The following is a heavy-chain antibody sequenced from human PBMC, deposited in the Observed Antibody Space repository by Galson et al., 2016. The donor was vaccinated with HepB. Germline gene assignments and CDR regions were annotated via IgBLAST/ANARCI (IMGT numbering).Heavy chain of an antibody. V-gene: IGHV3-23*01. J-gene: IGHJ6*02. CDR3: AKDLHYEIARSASDFWRGLARRQSAGDSDMDV. D-gene: IGHD3-3*01. CDR2: FSGYASSA. Sequence: SLRLSCAASGFSVYVMSWVRQAPGKGLEWVATFSGYASSAFYADYVKGGFTIASDSSKTTLFLQMNSLRVDDTARYFCAKDLHYEIARSASDFWRGLARRQSAGDSDMDVWGQGTTVIVSS. CDR1: GFSVYV.